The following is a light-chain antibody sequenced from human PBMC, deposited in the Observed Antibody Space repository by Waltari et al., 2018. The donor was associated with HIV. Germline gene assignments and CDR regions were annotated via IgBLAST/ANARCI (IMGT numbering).Light chain of an antibody. V-gene: IGLV2-14*01. Sequence: QSALTQPASVSGSPGQSLTIPCPGPSSDVGGYNYVSWYQQHPGKAPKLMIYEVSNRPSGVSNRFSGSKSGNTASLTISGLQAEDEADYYCSSYTSSSTWVFGGGTKLTVL. CDR1: SSDVGGYNY. CDR3: SSYTSSSTWV. J-gene: IGLJ3*02. CDR2: EVS.